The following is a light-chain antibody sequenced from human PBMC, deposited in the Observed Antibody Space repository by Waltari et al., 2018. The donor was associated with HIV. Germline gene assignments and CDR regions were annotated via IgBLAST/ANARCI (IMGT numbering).Light chain of an antibody. CDR3: QQYDVLVT. CDR1: QTISNNY. Sequence: EIELTQSPGTLSLSPGERVTLSCRASQTISNNYLSWFQKQPAQAPRLLIYGASSRATGIPDWFRGSGSGTDFTLTISRQEPEYFAVYYCQQYDVLVTFGGGTKVENK. J-gene: IGKJ4*01. CDR2: GAS. V-gene: IGKV3-20*01.